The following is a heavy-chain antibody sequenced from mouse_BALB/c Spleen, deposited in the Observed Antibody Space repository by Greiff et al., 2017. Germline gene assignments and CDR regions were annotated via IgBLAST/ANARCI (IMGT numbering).Heavy chain of an antibody. CDR1: GFNIKDYY. CDR2: IDPENGDT. V-gene: IGHV14-4*02. Sequence: EVKLQESGAELVRSGASVKLSCTASGFNIKDYYMHWVKQRPEQGLEWIGWIDPENGDTEYAPKFQGKATMTADTSSNTAYLQLSSLTSEDTAVYYCNACGTTAHFDYWGQGTTLTVSS. J-gene: IGHJ2*01. D-gene: IGHD1-2*01. CDR3: NACGTTAHFDY.